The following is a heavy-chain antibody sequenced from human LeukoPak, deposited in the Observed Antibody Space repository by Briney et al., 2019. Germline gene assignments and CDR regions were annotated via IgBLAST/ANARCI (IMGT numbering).Heavy chain of an antibody. V-gene: IGHV4-39*01. CDR2: IYYSGST. CDR1: GGSISSSSYY. Sequence: SETLSLTCTVSGGSISSSSYYWGWIRQPPGKGLEWIGSIYYSGSTYYNPSLKSRVTISVDTSKNQFSLKLSSVTAADTAVYYCASLKRITMVRGVIRPIDYWGQGTLVTVSS. J-gene: IGHJ4*02. D-gene: IGHD3-10*01. CDR3: ASLKRITMVRGVIRPIDY.